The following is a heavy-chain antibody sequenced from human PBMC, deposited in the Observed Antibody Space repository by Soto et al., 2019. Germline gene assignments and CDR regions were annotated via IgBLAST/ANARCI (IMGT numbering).Heavy chain of an antibody. D-gene: IGHD6-13*01. CDR2: IIPIFGTE. CDR3: ASEGVPVIAEAGTDY. V-gene: IGHV1-69*01. Sequence: VQLVQAGAEVKKPGSSVKVSCKASGGTFSSYAISWVRQAPGQGLEWMGGIIPIFGTENYAQKFQGRVTITADESTSTAYMELSSLRSEDTAVYYCASEGVPVIAEAGTDYWGQGTLVTVSS. CDR1: GGTFSSYA. J-gene: IGHJ4*02.